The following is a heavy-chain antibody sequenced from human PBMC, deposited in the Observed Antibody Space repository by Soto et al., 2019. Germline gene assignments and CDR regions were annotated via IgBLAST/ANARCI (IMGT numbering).Heavy chain of an antibody. CDR3: ARGIWERRRGSYYFDS. V-gene: IGHV1-3*01. CDR1: GYNFAGYA. Sequence: ASVKVSCKACGYNFAGYAVNWVRQAPGQSLEWMGWVNAGNGHTKYSEKLQGRVTITRDASANTAFMELSSLRSEDTALYFCARGIWERRRGSYYFDSWGQGTRVTVSS. J-gene: IGHJ4*02. CDR2: VNAGNGHT. D-gene: IGHD3-16*01.